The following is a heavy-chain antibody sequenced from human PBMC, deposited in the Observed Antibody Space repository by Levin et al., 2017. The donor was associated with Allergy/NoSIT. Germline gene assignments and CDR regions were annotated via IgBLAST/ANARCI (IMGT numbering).Heavy chain of an antibody. D-gene: IGHD4-17*01. CDR3: ARLHSTVTTTNFDY. J-gene: IGHJ4*02. Sequence: SQTLSLTCTVSGGSISSSSYYWGWIRQPPGKGLEWIGSIYYSGSTYYNPSLKSRVTISVDTSKNQFSLKLSSVTAADTAVYYCARLHSTVTTTNFDYWGQGTLVTVSS. CDR1: GGSISSSSYY. V-gene: IGHV4-39*01. CDR2: IYYSGST.